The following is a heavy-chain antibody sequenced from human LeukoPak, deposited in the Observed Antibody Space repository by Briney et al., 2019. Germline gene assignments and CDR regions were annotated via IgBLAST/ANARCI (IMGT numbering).Heavy chain of an antibody. V-gene: IGHV4-34*01. CDR3: AAGHNWNDLDY. D-gene: IGHD1-1*01. Sequence: SETLSLTCAVYGGSFSGYYWSWIRQPPGKGLEWIGEINHSGSTNYNPSLKSRVTMSVDTSKNQFSLKLSSVTAADTAVYYCAAGHNWNDLDYWGQGTLVTVSS. CDR2: INHSGST. J-gene: IGHJ4*02. CDR1: GGSFSGYY.